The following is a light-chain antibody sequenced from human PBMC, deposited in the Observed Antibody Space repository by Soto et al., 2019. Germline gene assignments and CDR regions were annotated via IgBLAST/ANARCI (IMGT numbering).Light chain of an antibody. V-gene: IGKV1-39*01. CDR2: TAS. Sequence: DIQMTQSPSSLSASVGDRVTITCRASQTIIRYLNWYQQESGKAPKLLISTASSLRSGVPSRFNGSRSWTDFTLTISSLQPEDFATYYCQQSYSTPWTFGQGTKVDIK. CDR1: QTIIRY. CDR3: QQSYSTPWT. J-gene: IGKJ1*01.